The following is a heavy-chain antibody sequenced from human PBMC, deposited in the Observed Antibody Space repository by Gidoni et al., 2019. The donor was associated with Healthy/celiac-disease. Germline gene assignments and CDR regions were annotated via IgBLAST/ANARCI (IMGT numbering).Heavy chain of an antibody. Sequence: QVQLVQSGAEVKKPGASVKVSCKASGYTFTSYDINWVRQATGQVLEWLGWMNPNSGNTGYAQKFQGRVTMTRNTSISTAYMELSSLRSEDTAVYYCARYYYVSSGYYGYYYYYYMDVWGKGTTVTVSS. V-gene: IGHV1-8*01. D-gene: IGHD3-22*01. CDR2: MNPNSGNT. J-gene: IGHJ6*03. CDR3: ARYYYVSSGYYGYYYYYYMDV. CDR1: GYTFTSYD.